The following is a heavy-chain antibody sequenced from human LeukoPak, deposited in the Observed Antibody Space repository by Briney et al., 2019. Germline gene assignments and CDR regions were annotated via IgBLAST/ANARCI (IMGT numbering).Heavy chain of an antibody. Sequence: SETLSLTCAVYGGSFSGYYWSWIRQPPGKGLEWIGEINHSGSTNYNPSLNSRVTISVDTSKNQFSLKLSSVTAADTAVYYCARFHSYYYDSSGYYRSYYYGMDVWGQGTTVTVSS. CDR1: GGSFSGYY. V-gene: IGHV4-34*01. CDR2: INHSGST. D-gene: IGHD3-22*01. CDR3: ARFHSYYYDSSGYYRSYYYGMDV. J-gene: IGHJ6*02.